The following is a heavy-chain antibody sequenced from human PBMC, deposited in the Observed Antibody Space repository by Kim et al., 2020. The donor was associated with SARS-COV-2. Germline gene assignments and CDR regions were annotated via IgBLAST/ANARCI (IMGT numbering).Heavy chain of an antibody. CDR3: SREDCSSTSCSRGFYGMD. D-gene: IGHD2-2*01. J-gene: IGHJ6*01. CDR1: GGTLSNSA. Sequence: SVKVSCKASGGTLSNSAVNWVRQAPGQGLEWMGRIIATPGITSNAQKFQGRVTITADKSTNTAYMELNSLRSEDTAMYYCSREDCSSTSCSRGFYGMD. V-gene: IGHV1-69*04. CDR2: IIATPGIT.